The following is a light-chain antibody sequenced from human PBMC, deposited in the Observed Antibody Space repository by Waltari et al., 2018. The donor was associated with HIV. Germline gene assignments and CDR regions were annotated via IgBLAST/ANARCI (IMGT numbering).Light chain of an antibody. CDR1: QSLVYSDGNTY. J-gene: IGKJ5*01. CDR2: KVS. Sequence: DVVVTQSPLSLPVSLGPPASISCNSSQSLVYSDGNTYLNWFHQRPGQSPRRLIYKVSNRDSGVPDRFSGSGSGTDFTLKISRVEAEDVGVYYCMQGTHWPITFGQGTRLEIK. CDR3: MQGTHWPIT. V-gene: IGKV2-30*01.